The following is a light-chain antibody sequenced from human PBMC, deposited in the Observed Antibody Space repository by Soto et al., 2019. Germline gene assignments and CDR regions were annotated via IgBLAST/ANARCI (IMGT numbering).Light chain of an antibody. CDR2: DAS. Sequence: EIVLTQSPVTLSLSPGERATLSCRASQSISRYLGWYQHKPGQPPRLLIYDASKRATGVPARFSGSGSGTDFTLTISSLEPEDFAVYYCQQRSDWPLTFGGGTDVEI. V-gene: IGKV3-11*01. J-gene: IGKJ4*01. CDR1: QSISRY. CDR3: QQRSDWPLT.